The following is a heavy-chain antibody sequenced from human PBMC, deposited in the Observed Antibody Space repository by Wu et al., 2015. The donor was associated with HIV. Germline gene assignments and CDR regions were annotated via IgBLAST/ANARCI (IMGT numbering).Heavy chain of an antibody. CDR1: GGTFSTFG. CDR2: IVPLFDAP. D-gene: IGHD3-10*01. CDR3: ARLAYDSGRYSNQLGKYYYYYYMDV. Sequence: QVQLVQSGAEVKKPGSSVKVSCKASGGTFSTFGISWVRQAPGQGLEWLGRIVPLFDAPNHARKFQDRLTITADGSTATAYMEMSNLRSDDTAVYYCARLAYDSGRYSNQLGKYYYYYYMDVWGKGTTVTVSS. V-gene: IGHV1-69*13. J-gene: IGHJ6*03.